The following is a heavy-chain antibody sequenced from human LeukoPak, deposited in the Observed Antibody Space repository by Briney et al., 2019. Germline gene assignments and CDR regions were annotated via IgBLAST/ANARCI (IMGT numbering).Heavy chain of an antibody. V-gene: IGHV3-53*01. CDR3: AREAGDDSSGFSAFDI. D-gene: IGHD3-22*01. CDR2: IYSGGST. Sequence: GGSLRLSCAASGFTFSNYWMSWVRQAPGKGLEWVSVIYSGGSTYYADSVKGRFTISRDNSKNTLYLQMNSLRAEDTAVYYCAREAGDDSSGFSAFDIWGQGTMVTVSS. CDR1: GFTFSNYW. J-gene: IGHJ3*02.